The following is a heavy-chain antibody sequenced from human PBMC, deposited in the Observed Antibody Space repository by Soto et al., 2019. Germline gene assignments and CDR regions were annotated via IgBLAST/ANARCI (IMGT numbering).Heavy chain of an antibody. J-gene: IGHJ4*02. D-gene: IGHD2-15*01. Sequence: GGSLRLSCSASGFIFSESTIYWVRQVPGKGLEAISAVSTSGRSTYYADSVKDRFTISRDNSKNALFLQMGSLRPEDTAIYYCVKQAHGLDGVAFDYWGQGTQVTVSS. V-gene: IGHV3-64D*06. CDR1: GFIFSEST. CDR2: VSTSGRST. CDR3: VKQAHGLDGVAFDY.